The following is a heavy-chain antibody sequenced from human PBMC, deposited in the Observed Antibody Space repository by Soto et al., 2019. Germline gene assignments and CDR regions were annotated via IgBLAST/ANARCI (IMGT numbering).Heavy chain of an antibody. CDR2: IYWDDDK. D-gene: IGHD1-20*01. CDR3: AHSGVSITGTTIDY. J-gene: IGHJ4*02. CDR1: GFSLSTRGVG. Sequence: QITLKESGPTLVKPTQTLTLTCTFSGFSLSTRGVGVGWIRQPPGKALEWLALIYWDDDKRYSPSLKSRLTIIEDTSKNQVVLTMTNMDPVDTGTYYCAHSGVSITGTTIDYWGQGTLVTVSS. V-gene: IGHV2-5*02.